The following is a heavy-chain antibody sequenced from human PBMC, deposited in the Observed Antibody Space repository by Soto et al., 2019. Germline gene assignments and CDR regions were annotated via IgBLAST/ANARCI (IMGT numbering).Heavy chain of an antibody. V-gene: IGHV3-23*01. CDR2: IVGSGVVT. CDR1: GFTFRSYG. CDR3: AKDGPISVLGTSAEYFDY. J-gene: IGHJ1*01. D-gene: IGHD1-1*01. Sequence: PGGSLRLSCAASGFTFRSYGMSWVRQAPGKGLEWVSAIVGSGVVTYYAEYVKGRFTISRDNSKNTVYLQMNSLRAEDTAVYYCAKDGPISVLGTSAEYFDYWGQGTLVTVSS.